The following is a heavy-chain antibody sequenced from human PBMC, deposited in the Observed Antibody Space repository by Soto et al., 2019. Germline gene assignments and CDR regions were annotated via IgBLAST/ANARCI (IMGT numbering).Heavy chain of an antibody. CDR1: GFTFSSYA. Sequence: PGGSLRLSCAASGFTFSSYAMSWVRQAPGKGLEWVSAISDSGGSTYYADSVKGRFTISRDNSKNTLYLQMNSLRAEDTAVYYCAKDGYSWNYFYYFDYWGQGTLVTVSS. D-gene: IGHD1-7*01. J-gene: IGHJ4*02. CDR2: ISDSGGST. CDR3: AKDGYSWNYFYYFDY. V-gene: IGHV3-23*01.